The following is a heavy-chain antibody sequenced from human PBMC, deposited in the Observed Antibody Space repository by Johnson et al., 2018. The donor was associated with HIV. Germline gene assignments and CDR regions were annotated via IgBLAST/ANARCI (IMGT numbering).Heavy chain of an antibody. V-gene: IGHV3-64*01. CDR1: GFTFSTYA. D-gene: IGHD1-7*01. CDR2: ISSNGVRT. J-gene: IGHJ3*02. CDR3: ARARDWNYGDI. Sequence: VQLVESGGGLVQPGGSLRLSCAASGFTFSTYAMYWVRQAPGKGLEYVSGISSNGVRTYYANSVKDRFTVSRDSSNNTLYLQMGSLRDEDTAVYYCARARDWNYGDIWGQGTMVTVSS.